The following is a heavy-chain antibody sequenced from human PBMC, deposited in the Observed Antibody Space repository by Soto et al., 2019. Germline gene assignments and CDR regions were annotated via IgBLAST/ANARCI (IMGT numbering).Heavy chain of an antibody. CDR1: GFTFSSYW. CDR3: ARVGYCSSTSCYNSL. D-gene: IGHD2-2*02. CDR2: IKQDGSEK. J-gene: IGHJ6*02. Sequence: EVQLVESGGGLVQPGGSLRLSCAASGFTFSSYWMSWVRQAPGKGLEWVANIKQDGSEKYYVDSVKGRFTISRDNAKNSLYLQMNSLRGEDTAVYYCARVGYCSSTSCYNSLWGQGTTVTVSS. V-gene: IGHV3-7*03.